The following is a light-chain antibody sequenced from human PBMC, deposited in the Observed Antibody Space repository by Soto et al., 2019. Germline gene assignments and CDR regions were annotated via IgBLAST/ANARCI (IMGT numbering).Light chain of an antibody. J-gene: IGKJ4*01. V-gene: IGKV3-11*01. CDR1: QSVSAF. CDR3: QQRSNWPPLT. Sequence: VLTQSPATLYLSPGESATLSWSADQSVSAFLGWYPQKLGRAPRLLIHDTSNRATGVPARFSGSGSGTDFTLTISSLEPEDFGVYYCQQRSNWPPLTFGGGTRVEIK. CDR2: DTS.